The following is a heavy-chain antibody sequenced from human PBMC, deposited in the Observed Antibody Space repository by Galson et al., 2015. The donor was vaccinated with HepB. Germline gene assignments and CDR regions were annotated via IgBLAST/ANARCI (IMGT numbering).Heavy chain of an antibody. V-gene: IGHV2-70*11. D-gene: IGHD5-12*01. J-gene: IGHJ4*02. Sequence: PALVKPTQPLTLTCTFSGFSLTTSGMCVSWIRQPPGKALEWLARIDWDEDKHYSTPLKTRLTISKDTSKNQVVLTMANMDPVDTATYYCVRMVHSRGYIAYDWWGRGTLVTVSS. CDR2: IDWDEDK. CDR1: GFSLTTSGMC. CDR3: VRMVHSRGYIAYDW.